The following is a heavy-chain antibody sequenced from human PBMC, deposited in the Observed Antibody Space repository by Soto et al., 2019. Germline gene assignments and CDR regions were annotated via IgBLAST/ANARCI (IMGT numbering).Heavy chain of an antibody. J-gene: IGHJ4*02. Sequence: HPGGSLRLSCAASGFTFSSYAMSWVRQAPGKGLEWVSGISGSGGRTYYADSVKGRFTISRDNSKNTLYLQMNSLRAEDTAVYYCAKMGAQSAAYSLYDYWGQGTLVTVSS. D-gene: IGHD6-13*01. CDR3: AKMGAQSAAYSLYDY. CDR2: ISGSGGRT. V-gene: IGHV3-23*01. CDR1: GFTFSSYA.